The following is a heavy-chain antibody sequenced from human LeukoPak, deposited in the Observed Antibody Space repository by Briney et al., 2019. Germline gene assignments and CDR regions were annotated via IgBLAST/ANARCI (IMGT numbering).Heavy chain of an antibody. CDR1: GYSFTNFW. V-gene: IGHV5-51*01. Sequence: GESLKISCKGSGYSFTNFWIGWLRQMPGKGLEWMGSIYPGDSDTRYSPSFQGQGSISADKSIRTAYLQWSSLKASDTAIYYCARRGPSSDSSGFYYGGLDYWGQGTLVTVSS. D-gene: IGHD3-22*01. CDR3: ARRGPSSDSSGFYYGGLDY. CDR2: IYPGDSDT. J-gene: IGHJ4*02.